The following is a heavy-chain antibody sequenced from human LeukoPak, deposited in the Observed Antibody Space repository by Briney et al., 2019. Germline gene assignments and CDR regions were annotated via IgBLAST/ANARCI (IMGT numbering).Heavy chain of an antibody. CDR2: INPNSGGT. V-gene: IGHV1-2*02. CDR3: ASDLVVVPAARVLAY. CDR1: GYTFTGYY. J-gene: IGHJ4*02. D-gene: IGHD2-2*01. Sequence: ASVKVSWKASGYTFTGYYMHWVRQAAGQGLEWRGWINPNSGGTNYAQKFQGRVTITADESTSTAYMELSSLRSEDTAVYYCASDLVVVPAARVLAYWGQGTLVTVSS.